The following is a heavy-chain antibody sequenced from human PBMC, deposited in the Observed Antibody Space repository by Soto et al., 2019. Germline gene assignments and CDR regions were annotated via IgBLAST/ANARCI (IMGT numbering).Heavy chain of an antibody. CDR1: GYTFTSYD. D-gene: IGHD1-1*01. V-gene: IGHV1-8*01. CDR3: ARRAETNGWNGFGADKYYFDF. J-gene: IGHJ4*02. CDR2: MNPNTGNS. Sequence: GKVSCKAFGYTFTSYDIYWVRQATGQGLEWMGWMNPNTGNSAYAQKFQGRVTVTSDTSINTVHMELSSLRSEDTAVYYCARRAETNGWNGFGADKYYFDFWGQGTLVTVSS.